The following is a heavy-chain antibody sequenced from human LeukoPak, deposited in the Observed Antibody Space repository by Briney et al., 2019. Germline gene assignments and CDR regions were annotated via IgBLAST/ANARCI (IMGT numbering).Heavy chain of an antibody. CDR2: IYTSGST. Sequence: SETLSLTCTVSGGSISSGGYYWRWIRQPAGKGLEWIGRIYTSGSTNYNPSLKSRVTMSVDTSKNQVSLKLSSVTAADTAIYYCASEFSVWGQGTLVTVSS. V-gene: IGHV4-61*02. D-gene: IGHD5/OR15-5a*01. CDR3: ASEFSV. J-gene: IGHJ4*02. CDR1: GGSISSGGYY.